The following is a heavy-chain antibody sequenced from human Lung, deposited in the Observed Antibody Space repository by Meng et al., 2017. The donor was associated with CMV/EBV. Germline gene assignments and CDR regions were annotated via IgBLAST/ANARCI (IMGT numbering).Heavy chain of an antibody. Sequence: SCKASGYTFTTYYLHWVRQAPGQGLEWMGIINPSGGDTSYAQRFQGRVTMTRDTSTSTVYMELSSLRSEDTAMYYCARANYFEWFDPWGQGTLVTVSS. CDR3: ARANYFEWFDP. V-gene: IGHV1-46*01. D-gene: IGHD2/OR15-2a*01. CDR1: GYTFTTYY. J-gene: IGHJ5*02. CDR2: INPSGGDT.